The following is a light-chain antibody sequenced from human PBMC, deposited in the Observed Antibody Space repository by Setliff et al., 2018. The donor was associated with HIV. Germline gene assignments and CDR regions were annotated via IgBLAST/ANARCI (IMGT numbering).Light chain of an antibody. J-gene: IGLJ1*01. V-gene: IGLV2-14*01. CDR2: QLI. CDR3: SASRPSRTLVV. CDR1: NSDIGGYNY. Sequence: QSVLTQPASVSGSPGQSITISCTGTNSDIGGYNYVSWYQQLPGEAPKLKIFQLINRPSGVSDRFSGSKSGNTASLTISGLQAEDEADYYCSASRPSRTLVVFGTGTKVTVL.